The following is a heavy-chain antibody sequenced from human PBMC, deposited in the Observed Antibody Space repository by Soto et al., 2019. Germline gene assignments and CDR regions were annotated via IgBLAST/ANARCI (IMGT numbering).Heavy chain of an antibody. J-gene: IGHJ3*02. CDR3: ARWAYINGPGAFDI. CDR2: IHYSGEL. V-gene: IGHV4-59*01. CDR1: GGSISGYQ. Sequence: QVQLQESGPGLVKPSETLSLTCTVSGGSISGYQWSWIRQPPGRGLEWIGQIHYSGELIYNPSLNRXVXXXXXXXXXXXXXXXXXXXXADTAVYYCARWAYINGPGAFDIWGQGATVTVSS. D-gene: IGHD2-21*01.